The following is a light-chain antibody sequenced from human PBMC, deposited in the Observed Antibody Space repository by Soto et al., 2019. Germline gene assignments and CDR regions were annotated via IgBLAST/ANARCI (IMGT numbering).Light chain of an antibody. V-gene: IGKV1-39*01. Sequence: DIQMTQSPSSLSASVGDRVTITCRASQSVARFLNWYQQKPGKAPKLLIFAASSLQSGVPSRFSGSGSGTHFTLTINSLQSEDFAVYYCQQYYNWPPYTFGQGPKLEI. CDR1: QSVARF. CDR3: QQYYNWPPYT. J-gene: IGKJ2*01. CDR2: AAS.